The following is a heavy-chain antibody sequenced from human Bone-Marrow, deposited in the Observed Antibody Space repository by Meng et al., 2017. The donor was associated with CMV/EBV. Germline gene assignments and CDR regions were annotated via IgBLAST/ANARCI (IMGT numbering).Heavy chain of an antibody. J-gene: IGHJ6*02. V-gene: IGHV3-21*01. D-gene: IGHD6-6*01. CDR3: ARAPGSSSGWGYYYYGMDV. CDR2: ISGSSTYI. Sequence: GESLKISCAASGFPFSTYSMHWVRQAPGKGLEWVSSISGSSTYIYYADSVKGRFTISRDNAKNSLYLQMNSLRAEDTAVYYCARAPGSSSGWGYYYYGMDVWGQGTTVTVSS. CDR1: GFPFSTYS.